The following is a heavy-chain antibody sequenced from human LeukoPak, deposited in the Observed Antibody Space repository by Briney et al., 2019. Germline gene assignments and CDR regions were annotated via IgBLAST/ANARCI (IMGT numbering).Heavy chain of an antibody. CDR1: GFSFSSYA. CDR3: AKDRGDFPPYFDS. CDR2: LRKDGSGE. V-gene: IGHV3-30*02. Sequence: PGRSLRLSCAASGFSFSSYAMHWVRQAPGKGLEWVSFLRKDGSGENYAESVRGRFTISRDNSKNMVYLQLTSLRSEDTAVYYCAKDRGDFPPYFDSWGRGTLVTVSS. J-gene: IGHJ4*02. D-gene: IGHD2-21*02.